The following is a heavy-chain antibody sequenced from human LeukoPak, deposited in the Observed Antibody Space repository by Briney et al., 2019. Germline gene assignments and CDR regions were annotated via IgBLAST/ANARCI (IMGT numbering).Heavy chain of an antibody. CDR3: ARHASEDYDILTGYSFDY. D-gene: IGHD3-9*01. V-gene: IGHV4-39*01. CDR1: GGSISSSSYY. CDR2: IYYGGST. J-gene: IGHJ4*02. Sequence: PSETLPLTCTVSGGSISSSSYYWGWIRQPPGKGLEWIGSIYYGGSTYYNPSLKSRVTISVDTSKNQFSLKLSSVTAADTAVYYCARHASEDYDILTGYSFDYWGQGTLVTVSS.